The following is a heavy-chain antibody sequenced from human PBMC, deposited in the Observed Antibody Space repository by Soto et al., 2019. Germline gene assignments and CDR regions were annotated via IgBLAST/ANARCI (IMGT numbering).Heavy chain of an antibody. CDR1: GFTFDEFA. D-gene: IGHD3-10*01. CDR2: IGWDGST. CDR3: AKDMGGAVWSLFDY. Sequence: AGGSLRLSCAASGFTFDEFAMHWVRQAPGKGLEWVSVIGWDGSTYYAASVKGRFTISRDNGKDSLYLQMNSLRAEDTALYYCAKDMGGAVWSLFDYWGQGTLVTVSS. V-gene: IGHV3-43D*04. J-gene: IGHJ4*02.